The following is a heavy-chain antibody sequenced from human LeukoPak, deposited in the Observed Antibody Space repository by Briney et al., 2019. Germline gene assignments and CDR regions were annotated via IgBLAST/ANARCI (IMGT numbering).Heavy chain of an antibody. Sequence: SETLSLTCAVSGGSTGASINGPNWWSWVRQPPGKGLEWIGEIFHSGSTNYNPSLKSRVTMSVDKSKNQFSLNLTSVTAADTAVYFCARAPRAYCSTTGSCFQDYWGQGTLVTVSS. CDR2: IFHSGST. D-gene: IGHD2-2*01. V-gene: IGHV4-4*02. CDR3: ARAPRAYCSTTGSCFQDY. J-gene: IGHJ4*02. CDR1: GGSTGASINGPNW.